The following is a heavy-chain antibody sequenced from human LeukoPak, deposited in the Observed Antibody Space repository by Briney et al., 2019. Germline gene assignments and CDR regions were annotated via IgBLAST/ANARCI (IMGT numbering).Heavy chain of an antibody. CDR1: GGTFSSYA. Sequence: ASVKVSCKASGGTFSSYAISWVRQAPGQGLEWMGRIIPIFGTANYAQKFQGRVTITTDESTSTAYMELSSLRSEDTAVYYCARARITMVRGVIIDYMDVWGKGTTVTVSS. V-gene: IGHV1-69*05. CDR2: IIPIFGTA. CDR3: ARARITMVRGVIIDYMDV. J-gene: IGHJ6*03. D-gene: IGHD3-10*01.